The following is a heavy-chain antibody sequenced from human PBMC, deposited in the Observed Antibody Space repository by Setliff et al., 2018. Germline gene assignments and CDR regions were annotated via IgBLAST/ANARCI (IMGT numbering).Heavy chain of an antibody. V-gene: IGHV3-30*01. CDR1: GFTFSTYA. D-gene: IGHD2-2*01. Sequence: PGGSLRLSCAASGFTFSTYAIHWVRQGPGKGLEWVAIVSYDGRNKYYADSVKGRFTISRDNSKNTVSLQMNSLRPEDTAVYYCAKFSSVPGSRFFDYWGQGALVTVSS. CDR2: VSYDGRNK. CDR3: AKFSSVPGSRFFDY. J-gene: IGHJ4*02.